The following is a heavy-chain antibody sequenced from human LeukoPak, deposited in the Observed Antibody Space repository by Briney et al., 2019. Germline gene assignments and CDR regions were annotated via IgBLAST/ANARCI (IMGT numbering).Heavy chain of an antibody. Sequence: AGSLRLSCAASGFTISFYWMSGVRQAPGKGLQGVANINQVASEKNYVDSVKGRFTISRDNAKNSLYLQMNSVRAEDTAMYYCVRDGGYYGPDSWGQGALVSVSS. CDR1: GFTISFYW. CDR2: INQVASEK. CDR3: VRDGGYYGPDS. J-gene: IGHJ4*02. D-gene: IGHD3-10*01. V-gene: IGHV3-7*04.